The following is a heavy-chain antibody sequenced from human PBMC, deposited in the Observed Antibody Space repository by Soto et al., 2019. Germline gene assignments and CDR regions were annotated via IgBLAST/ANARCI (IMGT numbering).Heavy chain of an antibody. CDR2: ITAYYGNT. J-gene: IGHJ5*02. V-gene: IGHV1-18*01. CDR3: ARVGPIPMVRDRGGFDP. D-gene: IGHD3-10*01. CDR1: GYTFTNYD. Sequence: GASVKVSCKASGYTFTNYDITWVRQAPGQGLEWMGWITAYYGNTDYAQKFQGRVTMTTDTSTSTAYMELRSLRSDDTAVYYCARVGPIPMVRDRGGFDPWGQGTLVTVSS.